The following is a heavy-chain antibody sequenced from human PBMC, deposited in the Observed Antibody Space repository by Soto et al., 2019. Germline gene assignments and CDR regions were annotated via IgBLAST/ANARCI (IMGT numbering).Heavy chain of an antibody. Sequence: VASVKDSCKASGYTFTGYYMHWVRQAPGQGREGMGWINPNSGGTNYAQKFQGRVTMTRDTSISTAYRELSRLRSDDTAVYYCARAESRDMLGAWGQGTLVTVSS. CDR2: INPNSGGT. V-gene: IGHV1-2*02. CDR1: GYTFTGYY. J-gene: IGHJ5*02. CDR3: ARAESRDMLGA. D-gene: IGHD3-10*02.